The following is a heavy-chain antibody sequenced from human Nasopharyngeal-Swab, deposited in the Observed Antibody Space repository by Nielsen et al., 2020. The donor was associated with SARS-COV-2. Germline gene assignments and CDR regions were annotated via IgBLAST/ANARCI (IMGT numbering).Heavy chain of an antibody. Sequence: PETLSLTCTVSGGSISHYYWSWIRQPPGQALEWIGYIYYTGITDYSPSLKSRVAISVATSQTQFSLELTSVTAADTAVYYCARGPAHGDYGGWYFDLWGRGTLVTVSS. CDR1: GGSISHYY. J-gene: IGHJ2*01. CDR3: ARGPAHGDYGGWYFDL. CDR2: IYYTGIT. D-gene: IGHD4-17*01. V-gene: IGHV4-59*01.